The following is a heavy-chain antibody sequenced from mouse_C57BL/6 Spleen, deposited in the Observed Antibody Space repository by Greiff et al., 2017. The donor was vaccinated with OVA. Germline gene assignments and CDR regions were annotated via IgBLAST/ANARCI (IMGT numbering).Heavy chain of an antibody. CDR2: INPNNGGT. Sequence: SGPELVKPGASVKIPCKASGYTFTDYNMDWVKQSHGKSLEWIGDINPNNGGTSYNQKFKGKATLTVDKSSSTAYMELRSLTSEDTAVYYCARTNYGSRGFAYWGQGTLVTVSA. J-gene: IGHJ3*01. CDR1: GYTFTDYN. V-gene: IGHV1-18*01. D-gene: IGHD1-1*01. CDR3: ARTNYGSRGFAY.